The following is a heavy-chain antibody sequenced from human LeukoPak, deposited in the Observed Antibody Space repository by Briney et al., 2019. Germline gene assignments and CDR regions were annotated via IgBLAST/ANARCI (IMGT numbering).Heavy chain of an antibody. V-gene: IGHV3-21*01. CDR3: AREHKYSSSSGPGADPVPVDY. D-gene: IGHD6-6*01. Sequence: GGSLRLSCAASGFTFSSYSMHWVRQAPGKGLEWVSSISSSSSYIYCADSVKGRFTISRNDAKNSLYLQMNSLRAEDTAVYYCAREHKYSSSSGPGADPVPVDYWGQGTLVTVSS. CDR2: ISSSSSYI. CDR1: GFTFSSYS. J-gene: IGHJ4*02.